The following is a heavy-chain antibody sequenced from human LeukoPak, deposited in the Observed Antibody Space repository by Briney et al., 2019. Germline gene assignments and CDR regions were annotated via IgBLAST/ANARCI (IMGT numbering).Heavy chain of an antibody. Sequence: GGSLRLSCAASGFTFNNYAMSWVRQAPGKGLVWVSRINSDGSRTSYADSVKGRFTISRDNAKNTLYLQMSSLRAEDTAVYYCARGGSFYYYYYMDVWGKGTTVTMSS. CDR1: GFTFNNYA. J-gene: IGHJ6*03. V-gene: IGHV3-74*01. CDR3: ARGGSFYYYYYMDV. CDR2: INSDGSRT. D-gene: IGHD1-26*01.